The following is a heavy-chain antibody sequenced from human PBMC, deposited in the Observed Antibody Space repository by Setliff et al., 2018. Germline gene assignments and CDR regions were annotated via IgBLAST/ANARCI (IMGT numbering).Heavy chain of an antibody. D-gene: IGHD3-16*01. CDR3: ARGGVLGTGDFDY. CDR2: TYYIGAT. Sequence: ETLSLTCTVSGASISTHYWSWIRQPPGKGLEWIGHTYYIGATNYNPSLKGRVTISVDTSKNQVSLKMNFVTAADTAVYYCARGGVLGTGDFDYWGQGTLVTVSS. J-gene: IGHJ4*02. CDR1: GASISTHY. V-gene: IGHV4-59*11.